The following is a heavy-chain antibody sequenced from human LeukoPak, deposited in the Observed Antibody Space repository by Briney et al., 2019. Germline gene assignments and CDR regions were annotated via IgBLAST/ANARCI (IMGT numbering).Heavy chain of an antibody. Sequence: SETLSLTCTVSGDSIRSDSHYWGWIRQSPGKGLEWIGSIHYSGSTYYNPSLKSRVTISVDTPKNQVSLKLSSVTAADTALYYCATHVYSSGWYFDYWGQGTLVTVSS. V-gene: IGHV4-39*01. J-gene: IGHJ4*02. D-gene: IGHD6-19*01. CDR1: GDSIRSDSHY. CDR3: ATHVYSSGWYFDY. CDR2: IHYSGST.